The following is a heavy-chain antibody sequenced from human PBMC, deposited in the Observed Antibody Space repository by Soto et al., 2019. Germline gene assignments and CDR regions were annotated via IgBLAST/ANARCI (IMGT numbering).Heavy chain of an antibody. Sequence: QVQLLQSGAEVKQPGSSVKVSCKASGGTFNTHAYNWVRQAPGQGLEWVGGIFPIFGTSNYAQKSQGRVTITAHESTSTVYLELSSLRSEDTAVYYCARDLEFRNGNISHLDYWGQGTLVSVSS. CDR3: ARDLEFRNGNISHLDY. D-gene: IGHD2-8*01. CDR2: IFPIFGTS. CDR1: GGTFNTHA. J-gene: IGHJ4*02. V-gene: IGHV1-69*01.